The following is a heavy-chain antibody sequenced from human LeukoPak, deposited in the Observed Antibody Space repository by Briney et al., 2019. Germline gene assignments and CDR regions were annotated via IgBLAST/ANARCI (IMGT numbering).Heavy chain of an antibody. V-gene: IGHV4-59*08. CDR1: GGSISSYY. Sequence: PSETLSLTCTVSGGSISSYYWSWIRQPPGKGLEWIGYIYYSGSTNYNPSLKSRVTISVDTSKNQFSLKLSSVTAADTAVYYCARGGCSYGYVYSYYYYGMDVWGQGTTVTVSS. CDR3: ARGGCSYGYVYSYYYYGMDV. D-gene: IGHD5-18*01. CDR2: IYYSGST. J-gene: IGHJ6*02.